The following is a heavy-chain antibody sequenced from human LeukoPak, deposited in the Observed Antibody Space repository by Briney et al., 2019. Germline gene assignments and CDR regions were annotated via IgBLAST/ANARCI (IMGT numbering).Heavy chain of an antibody. CDR1: GYSFTSYW. CDR2: IDPSDSYT. CDR3: AKTGRTLRWLFGKPDAFDI. D-gene: IGHD4-23*01. J-gene: IGHJ3*02. Sequence: GESLRISCKGSGYSFTSYWISWVRQMPGKGLEWMGRIDPSDSYTNYSPSFQGHVTISADKSISTAYLQWSSLKASDTAMYYCAKTGRTLRWLFGKPDAFDIWGQGTMVTVSS. V-gene: IGHV5-10-1*01.